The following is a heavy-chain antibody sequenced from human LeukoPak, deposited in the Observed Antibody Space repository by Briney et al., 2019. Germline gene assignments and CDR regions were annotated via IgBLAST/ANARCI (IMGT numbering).Heavy chain of an antibody. CDR3: ARDLGLPDAFDI. D-gene: IGHD3-16*01. V-gene: IGHV1-2*02. Sequence: ASVKVSCKASGYTFTGYYMHWVRQAPGQGLEWMGWINPNSGGTNYAQKFQGRVTMARDTSISTAYMELSRLRSDDTAVYYCARDLGLPDAFDIWGQGTMVTVSS. J-gene: IGHJ3*02. CDR1: GYTFTGYY. CDR2: INPNSGGT.